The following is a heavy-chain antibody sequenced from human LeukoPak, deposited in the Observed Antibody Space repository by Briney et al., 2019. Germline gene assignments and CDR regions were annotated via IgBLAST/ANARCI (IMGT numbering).Heavy chain of an antibody. CDR2: IYHSGST. Sequence: SQTLSLTCAVSGGSISSGGYSWSWIRQPPGTGLEWIGYIYHSGSTYYNPSLKSRVTISVDRSKNQFSLKLSSVTAADTAVYYCARGYDSSGYYLDAFDIWGQGTMVTVSS. CDR1: GGSISSGGYS. J-gene: IGHJ3*02. V-gene: IGHV4-30-2*01. CDR3: ARGYDSSGYYLDAFDI. D-gene: IGHD3-22*01.